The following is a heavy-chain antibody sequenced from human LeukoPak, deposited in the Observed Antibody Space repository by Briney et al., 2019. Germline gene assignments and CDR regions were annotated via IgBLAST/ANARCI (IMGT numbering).Heavy chain of an antibody. V-gene: IGHV1-18*01. CDR3: ARGYSSGWYSNEHYFDY. CDR2: ISAYNGNT. Sequence: ASVKVSCKASGYTFTSYGISWVRQAPGQGLEWMGWISAYNGNTNYAQKLQGGVTMTTDTSTSTAYMELRSLRSDDTAVYYCARGYSSGWYSNEHYFDYWGQGTLVTVSS. CDR1: GYTFTSYG. J-gene: IGHJ4*02. D-gene: IGHD6-19*01.